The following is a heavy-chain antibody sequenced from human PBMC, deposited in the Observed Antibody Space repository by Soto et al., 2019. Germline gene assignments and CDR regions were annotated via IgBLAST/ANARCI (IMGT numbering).Heavy chain of an antibody. CDR2: INHSGST. D-gene: IGHD3-10*01. CDR3: ARGNQYYYGSGSYYNNWFDP. J-gene: IGHJ5*02. V-gene: IGHV4-34*01. CDR1: GGSFSGYY. Sequence: TLSLTCAVYGGSFSGYYLSWIRQPPGKGLEWIGEINHSGSTNYNPSLKSRVTISVDTSKNQFSLKLSSVTAADTAVYYCARGNQYYYGSGSYYNNWFDPWGQGTLVTVSS.